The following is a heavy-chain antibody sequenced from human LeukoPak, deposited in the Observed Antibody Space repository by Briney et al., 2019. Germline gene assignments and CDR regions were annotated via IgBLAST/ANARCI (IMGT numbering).Heavy chain of an antibody. J-gene: IGHJ5*02. Sequence: SETLSLTCTVSGDSISNNYWSCIRQPAGQGLEWIGRVYSDGVTRYNPSLKSRVTISVDMSNNRFSLTLNSATAADTAVYYCARISSGCSWYWFDPWGQGTLVTVSS. CDR3: ARISSGCSWYWFDP. CDR1: GDSISNNY. D-gene: IGHD6-13*01. CDR2: VYSDGVT. V-gene: IGHV4-4*07.